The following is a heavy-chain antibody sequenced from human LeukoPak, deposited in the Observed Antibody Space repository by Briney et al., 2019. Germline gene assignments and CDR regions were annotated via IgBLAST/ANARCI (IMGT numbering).Heavy chain of an antibody. CDR2: ISGSGGST. CDR3: AKDYSSSSSPFDY. J-gene: IGHJ4*02. V-gene: IGHV3-23*01. CDR1: GFTFSSYA. Sequence: GGSLRLSCAASGFTFSSYAMSWVRQAPGKGLEWVSAISGSGGSTYYTDSVKGRFTISRDNSKNTLYLQVNSLRAEDTAIYYCAKDYSSSSSPFDYWGQGTLVTVSS. D-gene: IGHD6-6*01.